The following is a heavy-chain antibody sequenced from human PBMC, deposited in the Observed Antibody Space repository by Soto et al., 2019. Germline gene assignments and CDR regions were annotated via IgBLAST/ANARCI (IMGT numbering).Heavy chain of an antibody. J-gene: IGHJ4*02. CDR1: GFPFSSYG. CDR3: AKTFGDTWLLDY. CDR2: MSGSGTST. D-gene: IGHD3-9*01. Sequence: EVQLLESGGGLVQPGGSLRLSCAASGFPFSSYGMSWVRQAPGKGLEWVSAMSGSGTSTNYADSVKGRFTISRDNSQSTLYLQMTCLRGEDAAIYYCAKTFGDTWLLDYWGPGTLVTVSS. V-gene: IGHV3-23*01.